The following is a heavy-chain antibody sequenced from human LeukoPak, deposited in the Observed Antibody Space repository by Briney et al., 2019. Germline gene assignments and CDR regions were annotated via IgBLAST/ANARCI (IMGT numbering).Heavy chain of an antibody. J-gene: IGHJ3*02. V-gene: IGHV4-31*03. CDR3: ARSGFYRVSYAFDI. CDR2: IYYSGST. D-gene: IGHD1-14*01. Sequence: SETLSLTCTVSGGSISSGGYYWSWIRQHPGKGLGWIGYIYYSGSTYYNPSLKSRVTISVDTSKNQFSLKLSSVTAADTAVYYCARSGFYRVSYAFDIWGQGTMVTVSS. CDR1: GGSISSGGYY.